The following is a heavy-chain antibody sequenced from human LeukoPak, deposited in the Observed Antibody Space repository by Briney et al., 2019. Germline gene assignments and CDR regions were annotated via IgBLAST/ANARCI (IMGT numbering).Heavy chain of an antibody. CDR2: IGSSGSTT. V-gene: IGHV3-48*03. CDR1: GFTFSSYE. CDR3: ARDRGVYGGNSYRFDY. Sequence: GGSLRLSCAASGFTFSSYEMNWVRQAPGKGLEWVSYIGSSGSTTYDADSMKGRFTISRDNSKNSLYLQMNSLRAEDTAVYYCARDRGVYGGNSYRFDYWGQGTLVTVSS. J-gene: IGHJ4*02. D-gene: IGHD4-23*01.